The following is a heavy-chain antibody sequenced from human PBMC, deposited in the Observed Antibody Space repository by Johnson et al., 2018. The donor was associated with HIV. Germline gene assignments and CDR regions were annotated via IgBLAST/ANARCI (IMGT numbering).Heavy chain of an antibody. J-gene: IGHJ3*02. D-gene: IGHD4-17*01. V-gene: IGHV3-20*04. CDR1: GFTFDDYG. Sequence: EVQLVESGGGLVQPGGSLRLSCAASGFTFDDYGMSWVRQAPGKGLEWVSGINWNGGSTGYADSVKGRFPISRDNSKNTLYLQMNSLRAEDTAVYYCARVRSSGPWVNDAFDIWGQGTMVTVSS. CDR3: ARVRSSGPWVNDAFDI. CDR2: INWNGGST.